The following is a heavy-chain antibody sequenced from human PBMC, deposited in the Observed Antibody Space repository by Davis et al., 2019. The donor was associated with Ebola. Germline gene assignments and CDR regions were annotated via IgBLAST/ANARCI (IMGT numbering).Heavy chain of an antibody. V-gene: IGHV3-7*01. CDR2: IKQDGSEK. D-gene: IGHD6-13*01. J-gene: IGHJ4*02. Sequence: GESLKISCAASGFTFSSYWMSWVRQAPGKGLEWVANIKQDGSEKNYVDSVKGRFTISRDNAKNSLYLQMNSLRAEDTAVYYCAGPLDSSSSWGQGTLVTVSS. CDR3: AGPLDSSSS. CDR1: GFTFSSYW.